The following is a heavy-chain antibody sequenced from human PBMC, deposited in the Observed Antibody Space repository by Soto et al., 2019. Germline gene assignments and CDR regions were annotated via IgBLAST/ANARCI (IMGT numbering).Heavy chain of an antibody. CDR2: IKGDGGGT. J-gene: IGHJ6*02. CDR3: ARVDCTGAYCYSWPFNYGVDV. Sequence: GGSLRLSCAASGFRAANHWMSWVRLTPGKGLEWVAEIKGDGGGTYYADSVKGRFTIASDNAKNSVILQMNSLRAEDTALYYCARVDCTGAYCYSWPFNYGVDVWGQGATVTVSS. V-gene: IGHV3-7*01. CDR1: GFRAANHW. D-gene: IGHD2-15*01.